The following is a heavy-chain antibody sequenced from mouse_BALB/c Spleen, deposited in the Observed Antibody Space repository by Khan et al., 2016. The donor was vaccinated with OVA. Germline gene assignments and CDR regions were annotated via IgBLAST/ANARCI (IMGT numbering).Heavy chain of an antibody. CDR3: AREIYYDYAYYYAMDY. J-gene: IGHJ4*01. V-gene: IGHV2-6-7*01. CDR1: GFSLTGYG. CDR2: ILGDGST. D-gene: IGHD2-4*01. Sequence: QMQLEESGPGLVAPSQSLSITCTVSGFSLTGYGVNWVLQPPGKGLELLGMILGDGSTDYNSALKSRLSISKDNSKSQVFLKMNSLHTDDTARYYCAREIYYDYAYYYAMDYGGQGTSVTVSS.